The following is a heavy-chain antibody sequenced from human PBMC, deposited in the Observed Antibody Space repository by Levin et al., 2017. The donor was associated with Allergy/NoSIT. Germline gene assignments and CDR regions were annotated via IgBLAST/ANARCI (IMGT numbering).Heavy chain of an antibody. CDR3: AREGRAYCSGSTCYDNAFDI. V-gene: IGHV3-30-3*01. D-gene: IGHD2-15*01. CDR2: ISYDGSNI. J-gene: IGHJ3*02. CDR1: GFTFSDFS. Sequence: SGGSLRLSCAASGFTFSDFSFYWVRQAPGKGLEWVAVISYDGSNIYYADSVKGRFTISRDNSRNTLYLQMNSLRAEDTAVYYSAREGRAYCSGSTCYDNAFDIWGQGTMVTVSS.